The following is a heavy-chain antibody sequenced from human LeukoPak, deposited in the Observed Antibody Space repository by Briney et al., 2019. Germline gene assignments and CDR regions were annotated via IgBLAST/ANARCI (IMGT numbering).Heavy chain of an antibody. V-gene: IGHV1-18*01. J-gene: IGHJ6*02. Sequence: ASVKVSCKASGYSFVGYGITWVRQAPGQGLEWMGWFNPENGNTNYAQKVQGRVTMTADTSTSTSYMELRSLRSDDTAVYYCARDLVLTGYYYYGMDVWGQGTTVTVSS. CDR3: ARDLVLTGYYYYGMDV. CDR1: GYSFVGYG. D-gene: IGHD3-9*01. CDR2: FNPENGNT.